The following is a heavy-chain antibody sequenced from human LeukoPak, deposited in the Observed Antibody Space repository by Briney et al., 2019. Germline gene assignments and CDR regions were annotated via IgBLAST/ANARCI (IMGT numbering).Heavy chain of an antibody. V-gene: IGHV4-39*01. CDR1: GGSISSYSYY. CDR3: ARHVEIAVAGPIDY. CDR2: IYYSGST. J-gene: IGHJ4*02. Sequence: PSETLSLTCTDSGGSISSYSYYWGWIRQPPGKGLEWIGSIYYSGSTYYNPSLKSRVTISVDTSKNQFSLKLSSVTAADTAVYYCARHVEIAVAGPIDYWGQGTLVTVSS. D-gene: IGHD6-19*01.